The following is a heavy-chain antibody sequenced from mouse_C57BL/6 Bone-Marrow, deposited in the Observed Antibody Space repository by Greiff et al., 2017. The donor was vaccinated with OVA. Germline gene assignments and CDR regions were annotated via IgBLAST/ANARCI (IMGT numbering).Heavy chain of an antibody. CDR3: TTDESYWYFDV. Sequence: VQLQQSGAELVRPGASVKLSCTASGFNIKDDYMHWVKQRPEQGLEWIGWIDPENGDTEYASKFQGKATITADTSSNTAYLQLSSLTSEDTAVYYCTTDESYWYFDVWGTGTTVTVSS. J-gene: IGHJ1*03. CDR2: IDPENGDT. CDR1: GFNIKDDY. V-gene: IGHV14-4*01.